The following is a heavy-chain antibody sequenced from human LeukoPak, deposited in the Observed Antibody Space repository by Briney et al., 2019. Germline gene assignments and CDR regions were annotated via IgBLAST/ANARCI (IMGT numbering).Heavy chain of an antibody. CDR2: ISGSGGGT. D-gene: IGHD3-22*01. CDR3: AKAAYYYDSSGQIPALYYYYGMDV. V-gene: IGHV3-23*01. CDR1: GFTFSSYG. Sequence: PGRSLRLSCAVSGFTFSSYGMHWVRQAPGKGLEWVSAISGSGGGTYYADSVKGRFTISRDNSKNTLYLQMNSLRAEDTAVYYCAKAAYYYDSSGQIPALYYYYGMDVWGQGTTVTVSS. J-gene: IGHJ6*02.